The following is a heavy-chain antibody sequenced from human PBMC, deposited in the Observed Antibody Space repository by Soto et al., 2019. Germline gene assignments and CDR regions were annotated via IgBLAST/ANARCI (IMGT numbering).Heavy chain of an antibody. CDR1: GGSISSYY. J-gene: IGHJ6*03. CDR2: INYSGST. V-gene: IGHV4-59*12. Sequence: PSETLSLTFTFSGGSISSYYWSWIRQPPGKGLEWIGDINYSGSTNYHPSLKSRVTISVDTSKNQFSLKLSFVAAADTALYYCARGYYDFWSGYVYMDVWGKGTTVTVSS. D-gene: IGHD3-3*01. CDR3: ARGYYDFWSGYVYMDV.